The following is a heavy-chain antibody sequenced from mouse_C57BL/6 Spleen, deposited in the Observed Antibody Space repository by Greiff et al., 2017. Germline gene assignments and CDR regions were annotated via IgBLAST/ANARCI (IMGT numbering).Heavy chain of an antibody. J-gene: IGHJ3*01. D-gene: IGHD1-1*01. CDR3: AKEEDYNAWFAY. Sequence: QVQLKESGPGLVAPSQSLSITCTVSGFSLTSYGVSWVRQPPGKGLEWLGVIWGGGSTNYHSALISRLSISKDNSKSQVFLKLNRRQTDDTATYYCAKEEDYNAWFAYWGQGTLVTVSA. CDR1: GFSLTSYG. CDR2: IWGGGST. V-gene: IGHV2-3*01.